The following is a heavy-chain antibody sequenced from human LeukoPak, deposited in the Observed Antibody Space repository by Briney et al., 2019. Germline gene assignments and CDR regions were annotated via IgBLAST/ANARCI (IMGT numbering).Heavy chain of an antibody. D-gene: IGHD3-16*01. CDR2: ISGSGGST. CDR3: AKDPPGGAIYYYYYMDV. CDR1: GFTFSSYG. J-gene: IGHJ6*03. V-gene: IGHV3-23*01. Sequence: GGTLRLSCAASGFTFSSYGMSWVRQAPGKGLEWVSAISGSGGSTYYADSVKGRFTISRDNSKNTLYLQMNSLRAEDTAVYYCAKDPPGGAIYYYYYMDVWGKGTTVTISS.